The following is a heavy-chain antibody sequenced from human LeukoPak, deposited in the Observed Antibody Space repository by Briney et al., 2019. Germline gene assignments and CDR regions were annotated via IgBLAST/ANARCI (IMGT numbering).Heavy chain of an antibody. J-gene: IGHJ4*02. CDR3: ARGKWQVFFDY. D-gene: IGHD6-19*01. CDR1: GYTFTSYG. V-gene: IGHV1-18*01. Sequence: ASVKVSCKASGYTFTSYGISWVRQAPGQGLEWMGWINSYNGNTNYAQKLQDRVTMTTDPSTSTAYMELRSLRSDDTAVSYCARGKWQVFFDYWGQGNLVTVSS. CDR2: INSYNGNT.